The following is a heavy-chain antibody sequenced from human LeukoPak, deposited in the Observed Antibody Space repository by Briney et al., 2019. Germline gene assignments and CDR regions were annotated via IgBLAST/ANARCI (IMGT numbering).Heavy chain of an antibody. CDR1: GYTFTNSY. CDR2: INPDGGNT. V-gene: IGHV1-46*01. CDR3: ARDPGGISSYFDY. D-gene: IGHD6-13*01. J-gene: IGHJ4*02. Sequence: GASVKVSCKASGYTFTNSYIHWVRQAPGQVREWMGLINPDGGNTNYAQNFQGRVTLTRDTSTSTVYMELSSLRSDDTAVYYCARDPGGISSYFDYWGQGTLVTVSS.